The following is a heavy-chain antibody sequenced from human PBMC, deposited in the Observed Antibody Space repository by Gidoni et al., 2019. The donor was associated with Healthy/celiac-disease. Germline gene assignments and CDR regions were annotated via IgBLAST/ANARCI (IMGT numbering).Heavy chain of an antibody. J-gene: IGHJ5*02. CDR1: GYTFTGYY. V-gene: IGHV1-2*02. Sequence: QVQLVQSGAEVKKPGASVTVSCKASGYTFTGYYMHWVRQAPGQGLEWMGWINPNSGGTNYAQKFQGRVTMTRDTSISTAYMELSRLRSDNTAVYYCARDRIIAAAGTERWFDPWGQGTLVTVSS. D-gene: IGHD6-13*01. CDR3: ARDRIIAAAGTERWFDP. CDR2: INPNSGGT.